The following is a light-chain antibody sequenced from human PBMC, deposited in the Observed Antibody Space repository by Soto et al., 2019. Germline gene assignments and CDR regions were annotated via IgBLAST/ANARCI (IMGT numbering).Light chain of an antibody. CDR2: GAS. Sequence: EIVLTHSPGTLSLSPGERAALSCRASQSVSSSYLAWYQQKSGQAPRLLIYGASSRATGIPDRFSGSGSGTDFTLTISRLEPEDFAVYYCQQYDNSPWTFGQGTKVDIK. V-gene: IGKV3-20*01. CDR3: QQYDNSPWT. CDR1: QSVSSSY. J-gene: IGKJ1*01.